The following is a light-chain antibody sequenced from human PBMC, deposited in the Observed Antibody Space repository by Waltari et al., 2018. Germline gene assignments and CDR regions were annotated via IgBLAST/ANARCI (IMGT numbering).Light chain of an antibody. V-gene: IGLV2-14*03. CDR2: DVS. CDR1: RSDVGTHNY. CDR3: NSYTNSGTYV. Sequence: QSALTQPASVSGSPGQSITISCTGTRSDVGTHNYVSWYQQRPGKAPDLIIFDVSNRPSWVSIRFSGSKSGNTASLTISVLQAEDEADYYCNSYTNSGTYVFGSGTKVTVL. J-gene: IGLJ1*01.